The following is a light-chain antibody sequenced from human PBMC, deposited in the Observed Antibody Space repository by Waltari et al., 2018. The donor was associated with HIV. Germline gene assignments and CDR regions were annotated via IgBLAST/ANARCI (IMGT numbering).Light chain of an antibody. CDR3: SSFAGTNNLV. Sequence: QSALTQPPSASGSPGQSVTIACTETSSYVGGYYSVSWYQQHPGKAPKRMSYEVSKRPSGVPDRFSGSKSGNTASLTVSGLQAEDEADYYCSSFAGTNNLVFGGGTKLTVL. V-gene: IGLV2-8*01. CDR1: SSYVGGYYS. J-gene: IGLJ2*01. CDR2: EVS.